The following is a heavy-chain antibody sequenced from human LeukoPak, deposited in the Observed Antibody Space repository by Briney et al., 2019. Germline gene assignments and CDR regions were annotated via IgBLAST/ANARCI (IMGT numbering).Heavy chain of an antibody. CDR2: INSDGSST. CDR3: ARDGYDSSGYYLDWFDP. D-gene: IGHD3-22*01. Sequence: GGSLRLSCAASGFTFSSYWMHWVRQAPGKGLVWVSRINSDGSSTSYADSVKGRFTISRDNAKNTLYLKMNSLRAEDTAVYYCARDGYDSSGYYLDWFDPWGQGTLVTVSS. J-gene: IGHJ5*02. CDR1: GFTFSSYW. V-gene: IGHV3-74*01.